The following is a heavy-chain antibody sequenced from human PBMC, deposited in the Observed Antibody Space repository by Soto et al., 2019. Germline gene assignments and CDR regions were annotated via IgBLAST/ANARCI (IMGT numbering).Heavy chain of an antibody. V-gene: IGHV3-9*01. CDR1: GFTFSSSG. D-gene: IGHD3-9*01. CDR2: ISWNSGSI. Sequence: GGSLRLSCATSGFTFSSSGMSWVRQAPGKGLEWVSGISWNSGSIGYADSVKGRFTISRDNAKNSLYLQMNSLRAEDTALYYCAKDKGSRYFDWLLGAFDIWGQGTMVTVSS. CDR3: AKDKGSRYFDWLLGAFDI. J-gene: IGHJ3*02.